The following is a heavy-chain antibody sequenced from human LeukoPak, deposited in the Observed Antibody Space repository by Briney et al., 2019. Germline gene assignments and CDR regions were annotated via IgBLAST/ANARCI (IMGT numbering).Heavy chain of an antibody. D-gene: IGHD3-9*01. CDR1: GFTFNTYA. J-gene: IGHJ4*02. Sequence: PGGSPRLSCAASGFTFNTYAMTWVRQVPGKGLEWVSIMSGSGASTYYADSVKGRFTISRDNSKNTLYLQMNRLRAEDTAVYYCAKVSRGKYDILTGYYRAPADYWGQGTLVTVSS. CDR2: MSGSGAST. V-gene: IGHV3-23*01. CDR3: AKVSRGKYDILTGYYRAPADY.